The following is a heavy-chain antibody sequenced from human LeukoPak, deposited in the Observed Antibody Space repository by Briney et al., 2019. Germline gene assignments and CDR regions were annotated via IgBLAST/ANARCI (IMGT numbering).Heavy chain of an antibody. J-gene: IGHJ4*02. V-gene: IGHV4-4*07. D-gene: IGHD3-10*01. CDR1: GVSISSYY. CDR3: ARGKEVITMLRGLKPGYYFDY. CDR2: IHTSGST. Sequence: PSETLSLTCNVSGVSISSYYWSWIRQPAGKGLEWIGRIHTSGSTNYNPSLKSRVTMSVDTSKNQFSLKLSSVTAADTAVYYCARGKEVITMLRGLKPGYYFDYWGQGTLVTVSS.